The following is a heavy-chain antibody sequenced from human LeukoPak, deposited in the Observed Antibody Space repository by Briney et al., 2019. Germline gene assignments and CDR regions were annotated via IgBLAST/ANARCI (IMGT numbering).Heavy chain of an antibody. CDR1: GFTFSSYA. Sequence: GGSLRLSCAASGFTFSSYAMSWVRQAPGKGLEWVSPISGSGSSTYYADSVKGRFTISRDNSKNTLYLQMNSLRAEDTAVYYCAKGVAVASPYYFDYWGQGTLATVSS. V-gene: IGHV3-23*01. J-gene: IGHJ4*02. D-gene: IGHD6-19*01. CDR3: AKGVAVASPYYFDY. CDR2: ISGSGSST.